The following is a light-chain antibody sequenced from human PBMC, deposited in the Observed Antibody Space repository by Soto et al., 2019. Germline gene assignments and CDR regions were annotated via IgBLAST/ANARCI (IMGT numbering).Light chain of an antibody. Sequence: DIQMTQSPSTLSASVGDRVTITCRASQSISSWLAWYQQKPGKAPKLLIYKASSLDSGVPSRFSGSGSGTEFTLTISRLQPDDFATYYCQQYNSSPSFGGGTKVEIK. J-gene: IGKJ4*01. CDR2: KAS. CDR3: QQYNSSPS. V-gene: IGKV1-5*03. CDR1: QSISSW.